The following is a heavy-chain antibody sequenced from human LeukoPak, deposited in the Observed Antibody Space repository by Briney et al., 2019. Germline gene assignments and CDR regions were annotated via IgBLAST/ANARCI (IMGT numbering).Heavy chain of an antibody. CDR3: RGFCGGDCYPNWFDP. CDR1: GFTFSDYY. D-gene: IGHD2-21*02. CDR2: ISSSGSTI. V-gene: IGHV3-11*04. J-gene: IGHJ5*02. Sequence: SGGSLRLSCAASGFTFSDYYMSWIRQAPGKGLEWVSYISSSGSTIYYADSVKGRFTISRDNAKNSLYLQMNSLRAEDTAVYYCRGFCGGDCYPNWFDPWGQGTLVTVSS.